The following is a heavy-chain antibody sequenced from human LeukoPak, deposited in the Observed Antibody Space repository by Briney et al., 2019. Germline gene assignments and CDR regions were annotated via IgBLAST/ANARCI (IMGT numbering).Heavy chain of an antibody. V-gene: IGHV3-23*01. Sequence: PGGSLRLSCAASGFIFSTHAMSWVRLAPGRGLEWVSVVSGGGTTYYPDFVKGRFTISRNNSMSTLSLQMRSLGVEDTAMYYCARGYCSGGSCNWGQFDSWGQGTLVTVS. J-gene: IGHJ4*02. CDR2: VSGGGTT. D-gene: IGHD2-15*01. CDR3: ARGYCSGGSCNWGQFDS. CDR1: GFIFSTHA.